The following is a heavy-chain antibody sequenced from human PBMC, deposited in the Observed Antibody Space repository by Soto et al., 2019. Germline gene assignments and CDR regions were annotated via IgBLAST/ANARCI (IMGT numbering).Heavy chain of an antibody. CDR2: IFYLGSS. Sequence: SETLSLTCTVSGDSIISSDFYWVWVRHPPGKGLEWIGSIFYLGSSYYNPSLKSRVTMSVDTSKNQFSLRLRSVTAADTALYFCARHSLALRKNNWFDPWGQGIMVTVSS. D-gene: IGHD3-3*02. CDR3: ARHSLALRKNNWFDP. J-gene: IGHJ5*02. V-gene: IGHV4-39*01. CDR1: GDSIISSDFY.